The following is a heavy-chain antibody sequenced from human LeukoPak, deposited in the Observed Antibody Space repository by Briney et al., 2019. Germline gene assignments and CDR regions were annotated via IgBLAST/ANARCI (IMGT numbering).Heavy chain of an antibody. D-gene: IGHD6-13*01. Sequence: ASVKVSCKASGYTFTSYDINWVRQATGQGLEWMGWMNPNSGNTGYAQKFQGRVTITRNTSISTAYMELSSLRSEDTAVYYCARFGIAAAVAYYYYGMDVWGQGPTVTVSS. CDR3: ARFGIAAAVAYYYYGMDV. CDR1: GYTFTSYD. V-gene: IGHV1-8*01. CDR2: MNPNSGNT. J-gene: IGHJ6*02.